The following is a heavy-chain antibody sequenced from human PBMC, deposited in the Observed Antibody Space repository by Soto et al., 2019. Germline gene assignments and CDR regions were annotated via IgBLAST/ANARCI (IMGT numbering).Heavy chain of an antibody. V-gene: IGHV1-2*02. CDR3: ARIAVAGTYYYYGMDV. CDR1: GYTFTGYY. D-gene: IGHD6-19*01. Sequence: ASVKVSCKASGYTFTGYYMHWVRQAPGQGPEWMGWINPNSGGTNYAQKFQGRVTMTRDTSISTAYMELSRLRSDDTAVYYCARIAVAGTYYYYGMDVWGQGTTVTVSS. J-gene: IGHJ6*02. CDR2: INPNSGGT.